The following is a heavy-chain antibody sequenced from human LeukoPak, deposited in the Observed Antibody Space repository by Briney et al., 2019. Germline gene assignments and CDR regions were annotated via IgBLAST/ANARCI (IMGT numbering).Heavy chain of an antibody. Sequence: ASVKVSCKASGYPFSTHDINRVRQATGQGLEWMGWMNPNSNTAGYAQKFQGRVAMTRDTSISTDYMELSSLRSDDTTVYYCARELNWNGYYFDYWGQGTLVTVSS. D-gene: IGHD1-20*01. V-gene: IGHV1-8*01. CDR3: ARELNWNGYYFDY. J-gene: IGHJ4*02. CDR1: GYPFSTHD. CDR2: MNPNSNTA.